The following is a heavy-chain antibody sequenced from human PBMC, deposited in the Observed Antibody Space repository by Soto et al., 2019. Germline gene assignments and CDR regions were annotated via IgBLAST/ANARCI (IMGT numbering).Heavy chain of an antibody. Sequence: ASVKVSCKASGYTFTSYYMNWVRQAPGQGLEWLGIINPSGGYTTYAQRFLGRVTMTSDTSTSTVHMELGSLTSEDTAVYYCARGGGIVVVTASYDHWGQGPLVTVSS. J-gene: IGHJ4*02. CDR1: GYTFTSYY. CDR3: ARGGGIVVVTASYDH. CDR2: INPSGGYT. D-gene: IGHD2-21*02. V-gene: IGHV1-46*03.